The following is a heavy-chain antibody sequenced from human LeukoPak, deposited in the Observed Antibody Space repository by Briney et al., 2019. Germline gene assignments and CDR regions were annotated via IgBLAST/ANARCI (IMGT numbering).Heavy chain of an antibody. D-gene: IGHD2/OR15-2a*01. CDR3: AADHHNIDY. J-gene: IGHJ4*02. CDR1: GFSFSSHE. CDR2: ITGSSTII. Sequence: GGSLRLSCAASGFSFSSHEMSWIRRAPGKGLEWLSYITGSSTIIKYADSVRGRFTISRDNAKNSVYLQMNSLRADDTGVYFCAADHHNIDYWGQGTLVTVSS. V-gene: IGHV3-11*04.